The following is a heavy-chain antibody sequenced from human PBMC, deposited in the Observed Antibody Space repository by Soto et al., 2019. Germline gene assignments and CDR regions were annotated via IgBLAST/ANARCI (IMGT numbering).Heavy chain of an antibody. V-gene: IGHV3-23*01. Sequence: GGSLRLSCAASGFTFSNYAMSWVRQAPGKGLEWVSSIGGSGAVTYYADSVKGRFTISRDNSKNTLYLQMNSLRAEDTALYYCAKDQGFDPRGRETLVTVSS. J-gene: IGHJ5*02. CDR2: IGGSGAVT. CDR1: GFTFSNYA. CDR3: AKDQGFDP.